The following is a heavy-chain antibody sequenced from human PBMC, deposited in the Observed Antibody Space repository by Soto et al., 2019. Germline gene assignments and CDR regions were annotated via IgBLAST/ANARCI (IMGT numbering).Heavy chain of an antibody. J-gene: IGHJ4*02. V-gene: IGHV3-11*01. CDR3: AREPRDDYMISGGFDY. D-gene: IGHD4-4*01. CDR2: ICSGGSVI. CDR1: GFTFSDYY. Sequence: QVQLVESGGGLVKPGGSLRLSCVASGFTFSDYYMSWFRQAPGKGLEWVSYICSGGSVIYSADSMKGRFTISRDNAKNSLYLQVNSLRAEDTAVYYCAREPRDDYMISGGFDYWGQGTLVTVSS.